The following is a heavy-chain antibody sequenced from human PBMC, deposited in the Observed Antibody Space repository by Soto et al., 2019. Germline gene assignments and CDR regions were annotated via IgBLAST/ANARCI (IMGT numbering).Heavy chain of an antibody. CDR1: GFSISNSGVG. Sequence: QITLKESGPTLVKPTQTLTLTCTFSGFSISNSGVGVGWIRQPPGKALEWLALIYWNDDKSYSPSLKSRLTITKDTPKNQVVLTMTNMDPVDTATYYCAHRQWQLRLWLTNWGQGTLVTVSS. J-gene: IGHJ4*02. CDR3: AHRQWQLRLWLTN. CDR2: IYWNDDK. V-gene: IGHV2-5*01. D-gene: IGHD2-15*01.